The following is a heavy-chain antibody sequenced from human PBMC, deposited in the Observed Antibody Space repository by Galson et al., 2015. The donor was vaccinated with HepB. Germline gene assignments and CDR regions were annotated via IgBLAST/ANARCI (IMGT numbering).Heavy chain of an antibody. CDR2: ISDGGDTK. J-gene: IGHJ3*02. CDR1: GFTFSTFA. V-gene: IGHV3-23*01. Sequence: SLRLSCATSGFTFSTFAMPWVRQAPGKGLEWVSAISDGGDTKYYADSVKGRFSITRDVSKSTLSLQMNSLRAEDTAVYYCAKGDTPWGGFDIWGQGTMVTVSS. D-gene: IGHD2-21*01. CDR3: AKGDTPWGGFDI.